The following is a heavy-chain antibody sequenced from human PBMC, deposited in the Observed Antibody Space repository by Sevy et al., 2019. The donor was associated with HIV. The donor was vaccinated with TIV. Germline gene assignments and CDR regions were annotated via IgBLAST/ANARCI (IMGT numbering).Heavy chain of an antibody. CDR3: AKDLLEYYYDSSGRGMDV. D-gene: IGHD3-22*01. J-gene: IGHJ6*02. Sequence: LSLTCAASGFTFSSYGMHWVRQAPGKGLEWVAVISYDGSNKYYADSVKGRFTISRDNSKNTLYLQMNSLRAEDTAVYYCAKDLLEYYYDSSGRGMDVWGQGTTVTVSS. CDR2: ISYDGSNK. V-gene: IGHV3-30*18. CDR1: GFTFSSYG.